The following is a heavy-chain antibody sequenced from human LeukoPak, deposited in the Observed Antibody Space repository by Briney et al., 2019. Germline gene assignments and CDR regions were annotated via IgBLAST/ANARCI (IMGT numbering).Heavy chain of an antibody. D-gene: IGHD2-15*01. CDR3: ARLMVVAARGFDY. Sequence: SETLSLTCTVSGGSISSYYWSWIRQPPGKGLEWIGYIYYSGSTNYNPSLKSRVTISVDTSKNQFSLKLSSVTAADTAVYYCARLMVVAARGFDYWGQGTLVTVSS. J-gene: IGHJ4*02. CDR2: IYYSGST. V-gene: IGHV4-59*08. CDR1: GGSISSYY.